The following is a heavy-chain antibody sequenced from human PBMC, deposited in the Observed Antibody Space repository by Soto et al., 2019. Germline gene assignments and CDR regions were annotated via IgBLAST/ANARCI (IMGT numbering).Heavy chain of an antibody. Sequence: SVKVSCKASGGTFSSYTISWVRQAPGQGLEWMGRIIPILGTANYAQKFQGRVTITADESTSTAYMELSSLRSEDTAVYYCARSYGSGSYSNYYYYYGMDVWGQGTTVTVSS. D-gene: IGHD3-10*01. V-gene: IGHV1-69*08. CDR1: GGTFSSYT. CDR3: ARSYGSGSYSNYYYYYGMDV. J-gene: IGHJ6*02. CDR2: IIPILGTA.